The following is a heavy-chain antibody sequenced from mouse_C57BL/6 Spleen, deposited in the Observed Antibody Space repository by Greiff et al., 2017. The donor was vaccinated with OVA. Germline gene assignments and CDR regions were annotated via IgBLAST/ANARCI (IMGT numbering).Heavy chain of an antibody. Sequence: EVKVVESGAGLVKPGGSLKLSCAASGFTFSSYAMSWVRQTPEKRLEWVAYISSGGDYIYYADTVKGRFTISRDNARNTLYLQMSSLKSEDTAMYYCTRDRGDYDYDGIYYAMDYWGQGTSVTVSS. CDR1: GFTFSSYA. CDR2: ISSGGDYI. D-gene: IGHD2-4*01. CDR3: TRDRGDYDYDGIYYAMDY. J-gene: IGHJ4*01. V-gene: IGHV5-9-1*02.